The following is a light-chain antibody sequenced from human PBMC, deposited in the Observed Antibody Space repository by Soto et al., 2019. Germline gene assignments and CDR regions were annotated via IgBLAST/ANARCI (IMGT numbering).Light chain of an antibody. CDR2: GAS. CDR1: QRVSSN. CDR3: HQYNNRPPFT. V-gene: IGKV3-15*01. Sequence: EIVMTQSPATLSVSPGERATLSCRASQRVSSNLAWYQQKPGQAPRLLIYGASTRATGIPTRFSGSGSGTEFALTLSSMKFENFPVYNCHQYNNRPPFTFGPGTKVDIK. J-gene: IGKJ3*01.